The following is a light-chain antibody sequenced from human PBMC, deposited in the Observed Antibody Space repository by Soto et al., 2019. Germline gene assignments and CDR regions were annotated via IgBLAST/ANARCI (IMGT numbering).Light chain of an antibody. V-gene: IGKV3-15*01. J-gene: IGKJ1*01. CDR3: RHYNNWPPET. CDR2: DAS. Sequence: VVMTQSPATLSVSPGERATLSCRASQSVSSRLAWYQQKRGQAPRLLIYDASTRATGIPARFSGSGSGTEFNLTISSLQSEDFAIYYCRHYNNWPPETFGQGTKVDIX. CDR1: QSVSSR.